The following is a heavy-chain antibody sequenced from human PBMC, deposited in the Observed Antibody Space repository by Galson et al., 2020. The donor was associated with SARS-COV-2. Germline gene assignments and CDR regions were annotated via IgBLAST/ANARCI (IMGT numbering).Heavy chain of an antibody. J-gene: IGHJ4*02. D-gene: IGHD3-3*01. Sequence: ASVKVSCKASGYPFTSYGISWVRQAPGQGLEWMGWISAYNGNTNYAEKLQGRVTMTTDTSTSTAYMELRSLRSDDTAVYYCAKVDEFWTGYYTGFDYWGQGTLVTVSS. V-gene: IGHV1-18*04. CDR1: GYPFTSYG. CDR2: ISAYNGNT. CDR3: AKVDEFWTGYYTGFDY.